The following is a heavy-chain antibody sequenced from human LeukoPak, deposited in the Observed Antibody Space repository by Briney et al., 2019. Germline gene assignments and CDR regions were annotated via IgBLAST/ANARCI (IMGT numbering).Heavy chain of an antibody. CDR2: ISGSGGTT. CDR3: AKDHFVTSVIDF. CDR1: GFPFSSYW. Sequence: GGSLRLSCVASGFPFSSYWMNWVRQAPGKGPEWVSGISGSGGTTYYADSVKGRFTISRDNSKNTLYLQMNSLRAEDTAVYYCAKDHFVTSVIDFWGQGTLVTVSS. D-gene: IGHD4-11*01. V-gene: IGHV3-23*01. J-gene: IGHJ4*02.